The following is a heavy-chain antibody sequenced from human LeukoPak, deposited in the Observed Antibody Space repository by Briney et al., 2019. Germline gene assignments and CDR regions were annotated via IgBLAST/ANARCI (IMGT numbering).Heavy chain of an antibody. CDR3: AKGLPRDRDGAANFDY. V-gene: IGHV3-23*01. CDR2: VSGSGGST. J-gene: IGHJ4*02. CDR1: GFTFSSYA. D-gene: IGHD3-22*01. Sequence: GGSLRLSCAASGFTFSSYAMSWVRQAPGKWLEWVSTVSGSGGSTDYGDSVKGRFTISRDNSQNTLYLQMSSLRAEDTAVYYCAKGLPRDRDGAANFDYWGQGTLVTVSS.